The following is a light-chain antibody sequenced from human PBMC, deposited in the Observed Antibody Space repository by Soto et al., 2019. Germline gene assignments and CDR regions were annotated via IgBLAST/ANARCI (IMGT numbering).Light chain of an antibody. J-gene: IGKJ4*01. CDR2: DAS. V-gene: IGKV3-11*01. Sequence: EIVLTQSPATQSLSPGERATLSCRARQSVSSYLAWYQQRPGQAPRLLVYDASNRATGVPARFSGSGSGTDFTLTISSLEPEDFAVYYCQHRANWPLTFGGGTKLEIK. CDR3: QHRANWPLT. CDR1: QSVSSY.